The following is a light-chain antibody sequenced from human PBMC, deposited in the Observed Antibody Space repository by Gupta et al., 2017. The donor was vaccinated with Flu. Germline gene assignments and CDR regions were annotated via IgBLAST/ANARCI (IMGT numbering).Light chain of an antibody. V-gene: IGLV4-69*01. J-gene: IGLJ2*01. Sequence: VKLTCTLSSGHSSNAIAWHQQQPEKGPRYLMKVNNDGSHNKGDGIPDRFSGSSSEAERYLTISSLQSEDDADYYCQTWGTGIRVFGGGTKLTVL. CDR2: VNNDGSH. CDR3: QTWGTGIRV. CDR1: SGHSSNA.